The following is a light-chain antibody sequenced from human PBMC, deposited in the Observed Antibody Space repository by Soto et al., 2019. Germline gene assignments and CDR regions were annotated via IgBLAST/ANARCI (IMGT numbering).Light chain of an antibody. V-gene: IGLV2-14*02. CDR2: EVT. J-gene: IGLJ1*01. Sequence: QSALTQPASVSGSPGQSITISCTGTSSDVGNYNLVSWYQLHPGKAPKFLIYEVTNRPSGVSNRFSGSKSGNTASLTISGLQVEDEAEYYCGSYTGSITYVFGTGTKVTVL. CDR1: SSDVGNYNL. CDR3: GSYTGSITYV.